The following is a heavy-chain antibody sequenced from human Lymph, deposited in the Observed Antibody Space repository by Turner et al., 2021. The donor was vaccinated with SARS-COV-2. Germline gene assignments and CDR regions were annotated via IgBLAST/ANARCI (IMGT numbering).Heavy chain of an antibody. J-gene: IGHJ4*02. CDR1: GFTFSYYW. Sequence: EVQLVDPGGGLVQPGGSLRLSCAASGFTFSYYWMSWVRQAPGKVMGWVANIQPDGSEKYYVDSVKDRFTLSRDNAKNSLFLQMNSLRAEYTAVYYCARMGSSSWYFDYWGQGTLVTVSS. V-gene: IGHV3-7*01. D-gene: IGHD1-26*01. CDR2: IQPDGSEK. CDR3: ARMGSSSWYFDY.